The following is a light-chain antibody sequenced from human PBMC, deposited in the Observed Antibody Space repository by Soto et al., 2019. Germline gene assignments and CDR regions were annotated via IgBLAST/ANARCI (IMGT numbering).Light chain of an antibody. CDR3: CSYAGSSTPYV. CDR1: SSDVGSYNL. V-gene: IGLV2-23*02. J-gene: IGLJ1*01. Sequence: QSVLTQPASLSGSPGKSITISCTGTSSDVGSYNLVSWYQQHPGKAPKLMIYEVSKRPSGVSNRFSGSKSGNTASLTISGLQAEDEADYYCCSYAGSSTPYVFGTGT. CDR2: EVS.